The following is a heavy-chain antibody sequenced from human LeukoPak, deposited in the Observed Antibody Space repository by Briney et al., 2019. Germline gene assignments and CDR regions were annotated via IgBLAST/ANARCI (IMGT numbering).Heavy chain of an antibody. D-gene: IGHD4-23*01. CDR2: IIPILGVA. CDR1: GGTFSSYT. J-gene: IGHJ4*02. Sequence: SVKVSCKASGGTFSSYTISWVRQAPGQGLEWMGRIIPILGVANYAQKFQGRVTITADKSTSTAYMELSSLRSEDTAVYYCARVSGYGGNSFDYWGQGTLVTVSS. CDR3: ARVSGYGGNSFDY. V-gene: IGHV1-69*02.